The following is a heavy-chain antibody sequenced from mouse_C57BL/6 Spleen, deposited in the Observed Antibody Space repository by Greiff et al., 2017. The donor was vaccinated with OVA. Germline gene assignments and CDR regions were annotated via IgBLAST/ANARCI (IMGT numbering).Heavy chain of an antibody. Sequence: DVHLVESGTVLARPGASVKMSCKTSGYTFTSYWMHWVKQRPGQGLEWIGAIYPGNSDTSYNQKFKGKAKLTAVTSASTAYMELSSLTNEDSAVYYCTRSDYYGSSYAWFAYWGQGTLVTVSA. D-gene: IGHD1-1*01. J-gene: IGHJ3*01. CDR2: IYPGNSDT. CDR3: TRSDYYGSSYAWFAY. CDR1: GYTFTSYW. V-gene: IGHV1-5*01.